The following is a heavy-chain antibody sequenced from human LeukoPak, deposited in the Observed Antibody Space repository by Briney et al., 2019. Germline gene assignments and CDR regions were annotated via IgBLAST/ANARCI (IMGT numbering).Heavy chain of an antibody. CDR1: GYRFIDYW. V-gene: IGHV5-51*01. Sequence: GESLKISCQGSGYRFIDYWIGWVRQMPGKGLEWMGIIFPGDTDIKYSPSFQGQVTISADKSISTAYLQWSSLKASDTAMYYCARRGYYPWHPWGFFDYWGQGTLVTVSS. D-gene: IGHD3-22*01. J-gene: IGHJ4*02. CDR2: IFPGDTDI. CDR3: ARRGYYPWHPWGFFDY.